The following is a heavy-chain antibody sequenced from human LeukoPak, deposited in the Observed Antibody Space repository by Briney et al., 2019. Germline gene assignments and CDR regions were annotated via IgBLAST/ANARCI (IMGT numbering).Heavy chain of an antibody. CDR1: GFTFGDYA. Sequence: GGSLRLSCTASGFTFGDYAMSWFRQAPRKGLEWVGFIRSKAYGGTTEYAASVKGRFTISRDDSKNTLYLQMNSLRAEDTAVYYCARSPYCSSANCPFDLWGQGTLVTVSS. J-gene: IGHJ5*02. CDR2: IRSKAYGGTT. D-gene: IGHD2-2*01. CDR3: ARSPYCSSANCPFDL. V-gene: IGHV3-49*03.